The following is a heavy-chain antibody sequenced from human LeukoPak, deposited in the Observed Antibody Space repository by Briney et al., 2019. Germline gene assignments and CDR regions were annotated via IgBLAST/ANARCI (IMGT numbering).Heavy chain of an antibody. Sequence: GRSLRLSCAGSGFTFSSYGMHWVRQAPGKGLEWVAVISYDGSNKYYADSVKGRFTISRDNSKNTLYLQMNSLRAEDTAVYYCPREKLPETSYYYYYGMDVWGQGTTVTVSS. J-gene: IGHJ6*02. D-gene: IGHD1-1*01. CDR3: PREKLPETSYYYYYGMDV. CDR2: ISYDGSNK. CDR1: GFTFSSYG. V-gene: IGHV3-30-3*01.